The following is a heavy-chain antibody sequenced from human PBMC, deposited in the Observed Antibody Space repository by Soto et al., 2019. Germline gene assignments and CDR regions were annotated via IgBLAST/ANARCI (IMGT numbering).Heavy chain of an antibody. D-gene: IGHD1-1*01. CDR1: GGTLSSYT. CDR3: ARDSGRERRFYYYYYMDV. V-gene: IGHV1-69*04. CDR2: IIPILGIA. Sequence: GAPVKVSCKASGGTLSSYTISWVRQAPGQRVEWMGRIIPILGIANYAQKFQGRVTITADKSTSTAYMELSSLRSEDTAVYYCARDSGRERRFYYYYYMDVWGKGTTVTVSS. J-gene: IGHJ6*03.